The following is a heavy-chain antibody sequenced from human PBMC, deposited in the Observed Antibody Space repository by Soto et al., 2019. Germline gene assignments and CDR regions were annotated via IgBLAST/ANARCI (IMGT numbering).Heavy chain of an antibody. Sequence: QVQLVESGGGVVQPGRSLRLSCAASGVTFSSYGMHWVRQAPGKGLEWVAVIWYDGSNKYYADSVKGRFTISRDNSKNTLYLQMNSLRAEDTAVYYCARDDGSSSPNYYYYYYMAVWGKGTTVTVSS. CDR1: GVTFSSYG. CDR3: ARDDGSSSPNYYYYYYMAV. V-gene: IGHV3-33*01. CDR2: IWYDGSNK. J-gene: IGHJ6*03. D-gene: IGHD6-6*01.